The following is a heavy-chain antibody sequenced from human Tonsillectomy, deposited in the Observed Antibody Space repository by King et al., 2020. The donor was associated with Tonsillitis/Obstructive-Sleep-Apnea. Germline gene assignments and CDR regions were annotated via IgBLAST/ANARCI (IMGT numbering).Heavy chain of an antibody. CDR2: INWNGGST. D-gene: IGHD3-3*01. Sequence: VQLVESGGGVVRPGGSLRLSCAASGFTFDNYGMSWVRQPPGKGLEWVSGINWNGGSTGYADSLKGRFTISRDNAKNSLYLQMNSLRAEDTALYYCARASRSAGLKDAFDIWGQGTMVTVSS. J-gene: IGHJ3*02. CDR3: ARASRSAGLKDAFDI. CDR1: GFTFDNYG. V-gene: IGHV3-20*04.